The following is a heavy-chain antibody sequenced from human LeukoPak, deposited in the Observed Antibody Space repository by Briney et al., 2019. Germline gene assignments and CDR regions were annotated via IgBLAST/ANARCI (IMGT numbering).Heavy chain of an antibody. D-gene: IGHD6-19*01. Sequence: PSETLSLTCTVSGGSISSSSYHWGWIRQPPGKGLEWIGSIYYSGSTYYNPSLKSRVTISVDTSKNQFSLKLSSVTAADTAVYYCAELAVAGTTDVGYWGQGTLVTVSS. CDR2: IYYSGST. J-gene: IGHJ4*02. CDR1: GGSISSSSYH. V-gene: IGHV4-39*01. CDR3: AELAVAGTTDVGY.